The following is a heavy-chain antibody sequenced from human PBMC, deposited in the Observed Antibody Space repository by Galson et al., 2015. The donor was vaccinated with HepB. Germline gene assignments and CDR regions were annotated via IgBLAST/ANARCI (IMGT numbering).Heavy chain of an antibody. CDR2: ISYDGSNE. CDR1: GFTFSSYA. Sequence: SLRLSCAASGFTFSSYATHWVRQAPGKGLEWVAVISYDGSNEYYADSVKGRFTISRDNSKNTLYLQMNSLSAEDTAVYYCARDKPFWNGYPRYFDLWGRGTLVTVSS. D-gene: IGHD3-3*02. J-gene: IGHJ2*01. V-gene: IGHV3-30-3*01. CDR3: ARDKPFWNGYPRYFDL.